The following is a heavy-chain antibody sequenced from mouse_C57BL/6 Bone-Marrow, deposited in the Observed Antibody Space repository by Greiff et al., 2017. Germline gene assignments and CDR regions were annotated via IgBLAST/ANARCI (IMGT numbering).Heavy chain of an antibody. J-gene: IGHJ2*01. CDR1: GYTFTSYW. CDR2: IHPNSGST. D-gene: IGHD2-2*01. V-gene: IGHV1-64*01. Sequence: QVHVKQSGPELVKPGASVKLSCKASGYTFTSYWMHWVKQRPGQGLEWIGMIHPNSGSTNYNEKFKSKATLTVDKSSSTAYMQLSSLTSEDSAVYYCEAYGYGYWGQGTTLTVSS. CDR3: EAYGYGY.